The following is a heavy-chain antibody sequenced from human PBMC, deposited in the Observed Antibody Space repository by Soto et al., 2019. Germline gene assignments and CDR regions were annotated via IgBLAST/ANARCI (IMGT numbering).Heavy chain of an antibody. CDR1: GGSISSGGYS. CDR3: AAGGGLPRYY. CDR2: IYHSGST. Sequence: QLQLQESGSGLVKPSQTLSLTCAVSGGSISSGGYSWSLIRQPPGKGLEWIGYIYHSGSTYYNPSLESRFTISVDRSKSQFSLKLSSVTAADTAVYYCAAGGGLPRYYWGQGTLVTVSS. J-gene: IGHJ4*02. D-gene: IGHD5-12*01. V-gene: IGHV4-30-2*01.